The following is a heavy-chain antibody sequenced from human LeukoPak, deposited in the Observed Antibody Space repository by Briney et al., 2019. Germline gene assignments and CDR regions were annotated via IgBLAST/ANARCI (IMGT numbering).Heavy chain of an antibody. Sequence: GGSLRLSCAASGFTFSSYWMHWVRHTPGKGLVWVSRIKGDGSSTSYADSVKGRFTISRDNAKNTLYLQMNSLRAEDTAVYYCARAEINWGQGTLVTVSS. V-gene: IGHV3-74*01. CDR3: ARAEIN. CDR2: IKGDGSST. J-gene: IGHJ4*02. D-gene: IGHD3-16*01. CDR1: GFTFSSYW.